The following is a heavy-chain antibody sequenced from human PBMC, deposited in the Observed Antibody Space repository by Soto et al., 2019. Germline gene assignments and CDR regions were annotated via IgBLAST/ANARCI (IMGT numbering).Heavy chain of an antibody. V-gene: IGHV4-34*01. D-gene: IGHD2-2*01. CDR1: GGSFSGYY. Sequence: PSETLPLTCAVYGGSFSGYYWSWIRQPPGKGLEWIGEINHSGSTNYNPPLKSRVTISVDTSKNQFSLKLSSVTAADTAVYYCARGKRYCSSTSCYVVTFDYWGQGTLVTVSS. CDR3: ARGKRYCSSTSCYVVTFDY. J-gene: IGHJ4*02. CDR2: INHSGST.